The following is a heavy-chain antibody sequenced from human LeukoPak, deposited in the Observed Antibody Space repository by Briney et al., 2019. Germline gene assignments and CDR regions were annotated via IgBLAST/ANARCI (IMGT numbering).Heavy chain of an antibody. V-gene: IGHV4-59*01. J-gene: IGHJ3*02. Sequence: SGTPSLTCTVSGGSISSYYWSWIRQPPGKGLEWIGLIYYSGSTNYNPSLESRVTISVDTSKNQFSLKLSSVTAADTAVYYCASGRGLYSFYAFNIWGQGTMVTVSS. CDR2: IYYSGST. D-gene: IGHD5-18*01. CDR3: ASGRGLYSFYAFNI. CDR1: GGSISSYY.